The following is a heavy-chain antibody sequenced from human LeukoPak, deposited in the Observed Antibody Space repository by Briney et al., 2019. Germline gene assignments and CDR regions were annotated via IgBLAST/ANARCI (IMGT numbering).Heavy chain of an antibody. CDR2: IITILGIA. J-gene: IGHJ6*02. Sequence: SVNVSCTASGGTFSSYTISWVRQAPGQGLEWMGRIITILGIANYAQKFQGRVTITADKSTSTAYMELSSLRSEDTAVYYCARPSTVTTNYYYYYGMDVWGQGTTVTVSS. CDR3: ARPSTVTTNYYYYYGMDV. CDR1: GGTFSSYT. D-gene: IGHD4-17*01. V-gene: IGHV1-69*02.